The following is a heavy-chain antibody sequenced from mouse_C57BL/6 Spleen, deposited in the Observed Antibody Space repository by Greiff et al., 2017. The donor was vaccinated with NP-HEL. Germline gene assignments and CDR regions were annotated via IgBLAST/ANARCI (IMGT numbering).Heavy chain of an antibody. CDR3: ARHDGNYVGAMDY. J-gene: IGHJ4*01. Sequence: VQGVESGPGLVAPSQSLSITCTVSGFSLTSYGVHWVRQPPGKGLEWLVVIWSDGSTTYNSALKSRLSISKDNSKSQVFLKMNSLQTDDTAMYYCARHDGNYVGAMDYWGQGTSVTVSS. CDR2: IWSDGST. D-gene: IGHD2-1*01. V-gene: IGHV2-6-1*01. CDR1: GFSLTSYG.